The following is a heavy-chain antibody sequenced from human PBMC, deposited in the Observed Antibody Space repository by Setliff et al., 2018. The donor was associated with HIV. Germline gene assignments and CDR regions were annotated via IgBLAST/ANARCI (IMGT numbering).Heavy chain of an antibody. CDR2: IYYSGST. CDR3: ASTYYYDSLHFHH. V-gene: IGHV4-59*11. CDR1: GGSISSHY. D-gene: IGHD3-22*01. Sequence: SETLSLTCTVSGGSISSHYWSWIRQPPGKGLEWIGYIYYSGSTNYNPSPKSRVTMSVDTSKNQFSLKLSSVTAADTAVYYCASTYYYDSLHFHHWGQGTLVTVSS. J-gene: IGHJ1*01.